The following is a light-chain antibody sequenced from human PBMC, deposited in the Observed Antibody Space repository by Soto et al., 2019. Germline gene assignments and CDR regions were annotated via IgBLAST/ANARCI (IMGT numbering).Light chain of an antibody. Sequence: EIVLTQSPAILSGSRGDRATLSCRASQSVSSSYLAWYQQKPGQAPRLLIYGASTRATGIPARFSGSGSGAEDALTNSSLLSAELVDYYSHQYNNCSPWTFGQGTKVDIK. V-gene: IGKV3-15*01. CDR3: HQYNNCSPWT. J-gene: IGKJ1*01. CDR1: QSVSSSY. CDR2: GAS.